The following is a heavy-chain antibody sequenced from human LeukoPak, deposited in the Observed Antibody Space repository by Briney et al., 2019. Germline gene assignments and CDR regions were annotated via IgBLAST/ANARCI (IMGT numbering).Heavy chain of an antibody. CDR1: GFTVSRNY. J-gene: IGHJ3*02. CDR3: AKDLVVRGVISADAFDI. CDR2: IYSGGRT. D-gene: IGHD3-10*01. Sequence: PGGSLRLSCAASGFTVSRNYMNWVRQAPGKGLEWVSIIYSGGRTYYADSVKGRFTISRDNSKNTLYLQMNSLRAEDTAVYYCAKDLVVRGVISADAFDIWGQGTMVTVSS. V-gene: IGHV3-53*01.